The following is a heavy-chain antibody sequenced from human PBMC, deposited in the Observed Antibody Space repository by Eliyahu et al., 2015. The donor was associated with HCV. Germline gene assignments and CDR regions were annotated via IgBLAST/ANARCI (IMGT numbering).Heavy chain of an antibody. CDR2: IIPIFGTA. Sequence: QVQLVQSGAEVKKPGSSVKVSCTAXGGTFSSXASSWGRQAPGQGLGWMGGIIPIFGTANYAQKFQGRVTITADESTSTAYMELSSLRSEDTAVYYCARAGGQVVPYPYHWYFDLWGRGTLVTVSS. CDR3: ARAGGQVVPYPYHWYFDL. V-gene: IGHV1-69*01. J-gene: IGHJ2*01. CDR1: GGTFSSXA. D-gene: IGHD2-21*01.